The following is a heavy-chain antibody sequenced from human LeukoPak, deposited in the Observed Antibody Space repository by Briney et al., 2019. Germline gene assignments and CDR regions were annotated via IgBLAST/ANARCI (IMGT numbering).Heavy chain of an antibody. J-gene: IGHJ6*03. CDR2: ISAYNGNT. CDR3: ARGRSGYDNYMDV. Sequence: ASVKVSCKASGYTFTGYYMHWVRQAPGQGLEWMGWISAYNGNTNYAQKLQGRVTMTTDTSTSTAYMELRSLRSDDTAVYYCARGRSGYDNYMDVWGKGTTVTVSS. V-gene: IGHV1-18*04. D-gene: IGHD3-3*01. CDR1: GYTFTGYY.